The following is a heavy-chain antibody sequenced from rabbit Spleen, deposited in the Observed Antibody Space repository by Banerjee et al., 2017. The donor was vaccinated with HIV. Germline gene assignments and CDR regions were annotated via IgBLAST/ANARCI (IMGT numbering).Heavy chain of an antibody. CDR2: IDAGSSGFN. CDR1: GFSLSSSDY. Sequence: QSLEESGGDLVKPGASLTVTCTASGFSLSSSDYLCWVRQAPGKGLEWIACIDAGSSGFNYLATWAKGRFTCSKTSSTTVTLQMTRLTAADTATYFCARDAGTSFSTYGMDLWGPGTLVTVS. D-gene: IGHD8-1*01. J-gene: IGHJ6*01. CDR3: ARDAGTSFSTYGMDL. V-gene: IGHV1S40*01.